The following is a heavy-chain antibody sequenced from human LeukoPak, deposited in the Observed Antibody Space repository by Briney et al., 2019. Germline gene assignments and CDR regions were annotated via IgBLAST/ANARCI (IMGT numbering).Heavy chain of an antibody. J-gene: IGHJ4*02. V-gene: IGHV3-23*01. CDR2: ISGSGGTT. Sequence: GGSLRLSCAASGFTFSSYGMSWVRQAPGKGLEWVSAISGSGGTTYYADSVKGRFTISRDNSKNTLYLQMNSLRAEDTAVYYCAKDGVGGVIPAFDYWGQGTLVTVSS. CDR3: AKDGVGGVIPAFDY. D-gene: IGHD3-16*02. CDR1: GFTFSSYG.